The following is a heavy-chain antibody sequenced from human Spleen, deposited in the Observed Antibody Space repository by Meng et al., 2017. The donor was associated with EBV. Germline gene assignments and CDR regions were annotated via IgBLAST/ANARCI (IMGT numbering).Heavy chain of an antibody. D-gene: IGHD6-19*01. CDR3: ARPFPSWQSPRLDPFGA. CDR1: GDSISSFYY. J-gene: IGHJ5*02. Sequence: LQPPESGPGQVKPSETLSLTCTVSGDSISSFYYWGWIRQPPGRGLEWIGSVHYTGSTYYSPSLKSRVTVSVDTSKNQFSLRLTSVTAADTAVYYCARPFPSWQSPRLDPFGAWGQGTLVTVSS. V-gene: IGHV4-39*01. CDR2: VHYTGST.